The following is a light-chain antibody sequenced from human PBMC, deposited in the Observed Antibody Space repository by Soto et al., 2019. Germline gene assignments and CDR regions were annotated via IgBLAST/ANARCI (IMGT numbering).Light chain of an antibody. J-gene: IGKJ4*01. CDR1: QSISVY. CDR3: HQRTKWPLT. Sequence: EIVLTQSPATLSLSPGERASLSCRASQSISVYLAWYQQKPGQAPRLLIYDASNRATGIPARFSGSGSGTDFTLTISRLEPEDVAVYYCHQRTKWPLTFGGGTKVEIK. CDR2: DAS. V-gene: IGKV3-11*01.